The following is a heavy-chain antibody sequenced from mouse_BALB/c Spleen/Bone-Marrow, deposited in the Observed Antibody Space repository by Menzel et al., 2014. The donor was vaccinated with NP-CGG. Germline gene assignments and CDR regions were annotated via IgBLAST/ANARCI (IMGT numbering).Heavy chain of an antibody. CDR1: GYSFTSYW. CDR2: IYPGDSDT. V-gene: IGHV1-5*01. Sequence: EVQLVESGTVLARPGASVKMSCKASGYSFTSYWIHWVKQRPGQGLEWIGAIYPGDSDTSFNQKFKDKAKLTAVTSASTAYMELSSLTNEDSAVHYCTRRTATLDYWGQGTTLTVSS. CDR3: TRRTATLDY. J-gene: IGHJ2*01. D-gene: IGHD1-2*01.